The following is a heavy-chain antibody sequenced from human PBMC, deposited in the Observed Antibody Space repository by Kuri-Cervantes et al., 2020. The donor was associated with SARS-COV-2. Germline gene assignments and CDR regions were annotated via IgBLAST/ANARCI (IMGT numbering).Heavy chain of an antibody. V-gene: IGHV4-39*01. CDR2: IYYSGST. J-gene: IGHJ4*02. D-gene: IGHD3-22*01. Sequence: SETLSLTCTVSGGSISSSSYYWGWIRQPPGKGLEWIGSIYYSGSTYYNPSLKSRVTISVDTSKNQFSLKLSPVTAADTAVYYCASGGSSGYFNYWGQGTLVTVSS. CDR3: ASGGSSGYFNY. CDR1: GGSISSSSYY.